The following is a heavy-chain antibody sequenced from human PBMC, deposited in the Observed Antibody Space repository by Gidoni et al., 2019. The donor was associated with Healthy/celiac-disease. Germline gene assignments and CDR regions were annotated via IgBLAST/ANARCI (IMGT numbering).Heavy chain of an antibody. D-gene: IGHD3-3*01. V-gene: IGHV3-23*01. J-gene: IGHJ4*02. CDR1: GFTFSSYA. CDR2: ISGSGGST. CDR3: AKGDLKGQPFDY. Sequence: EVPLLESGGGLVQPGGSLRLSCAASGFTFSSYAMSWVRQAPGKGLEWVSAISGSGGSTYYADPVKGRFTISRDNSKNTLYLQMNSLRAEDTAVYYCAKGDLKGQPFDYWGQGTLVTVSS.